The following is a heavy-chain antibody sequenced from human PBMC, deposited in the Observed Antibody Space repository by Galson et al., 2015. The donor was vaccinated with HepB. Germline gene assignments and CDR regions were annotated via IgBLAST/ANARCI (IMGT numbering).Heavy chain of an antibody. Sequence: SLRLSCAASGFTFSSYGMHWVRQAPGKGLELVAVISYDGSNKYYADSVKGRFTISRDNSKNTLYLQMNGLRAEDTAVYYCAKGGAILWFGEVNWGQGTLVTVSS. CDR1: GFTFSSYG. D-gene: IGHD3-10*01. CDR3: AKGGAILWFGEVN. J-gene: IGHJ4*02. V-gene: IGHV3-30*18. CDR2: ISYDGSNK.